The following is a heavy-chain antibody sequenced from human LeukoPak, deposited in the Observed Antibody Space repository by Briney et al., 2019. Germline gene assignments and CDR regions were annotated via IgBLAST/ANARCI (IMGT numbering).Heavy chain of an antibody. CDR2: IIPILGIA. V-gene: IGHV1-69*04. Sequence: SVKVSCKASGGTFSSYAISWVRQAPGQGLEWMGRIIPILGIANYAQKFQGRVTITADKSTSTAYMELSSLRSEDTAVYYCASASLLMTTVTTIGRADYWGQGTLVTVSS. D-gene: IGHD4-17*01. J-gene: IGHJ4*02. CDR3: ASASLLMTTVTTIGRADY. CDR1: GGTFSSYA.